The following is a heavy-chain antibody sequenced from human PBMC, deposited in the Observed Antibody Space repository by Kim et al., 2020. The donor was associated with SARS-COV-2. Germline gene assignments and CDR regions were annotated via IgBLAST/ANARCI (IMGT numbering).Heavy chain of an antibody. Sequence: GFTFSRYSLHWVRQAPGKGLAWVAVMSSYSNMRHYEYSLKGRFTNSRNNARNTVFLEMAAPTSEERAVYYCAGRDFRSSYRFDHGGQGILDT. D-gene: IGHD3-3*01. CDR1: GFTFSRYS. J-gene: IGHJ4*02. V-gene: IGHV3-30*03. CDR2: MSSYSNMR. CDR3: AGRDFRSSYRFDH.